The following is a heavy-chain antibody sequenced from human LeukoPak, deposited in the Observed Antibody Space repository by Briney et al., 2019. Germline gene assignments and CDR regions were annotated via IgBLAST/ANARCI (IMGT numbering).Heavy chain of an antibody. CDR1: GYTFTSYG. D-gene: IGHD2-15*01. J-gene: IGHJ4*02. CDR3: ARDQVGAARFDS. Sequence: ASVKVSCKASGYTFTSYGISWVRQAPGQGLEWMGWISAYNGNTNYAQKLQGRVTMTRDTSISTAYMELSRLRSDDTAVYYCARDQVGAARFDSWGQGTLVTVSP. V-gene: IGHV1-18*01. CDR2: ISAYNGNT.